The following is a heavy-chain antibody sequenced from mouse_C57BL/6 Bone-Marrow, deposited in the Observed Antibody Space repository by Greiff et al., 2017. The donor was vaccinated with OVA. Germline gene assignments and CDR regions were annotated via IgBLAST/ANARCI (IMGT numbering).Heavy chain of an antibody. V-gene: IGHV1-50*01. J-gene: IGHJ2*01. Sequence: QVQLKQPGAELVKPGASVKLSCKASGYTFTSYWMQWVKQRPGQGLEWIGEIDPSDSYTNYNQKFKGKATLTVDTSSSTAYMQLSSLTSEDSAVYYCATPFVYYFDYWGQGTTLTVSS. CDR3: ATPFVYYFDY. CDR2: IDPSDSYT. CDR1: GYTFTSYW.